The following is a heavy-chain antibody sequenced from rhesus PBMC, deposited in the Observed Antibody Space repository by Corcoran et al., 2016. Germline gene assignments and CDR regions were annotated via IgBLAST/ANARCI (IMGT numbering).Heavy chain of an antibody. Sequence: QVQLQESGPGLVKPSETLSLTCAVSGGSISDDYYWSWIRQPPGKGLEWIGVIYGSGGGTNYNPSLKNRVTISIDTSKNQFSLKWSSVTAADTAVYYCARSDQYCTSTTCYAAGGDAFDFWGQGLRVTVSS. J-gene: IGHJ3*01. D-gene: IGHD2-2*01. CDR1: GGSISDDYY. CDR3: ARSDQYCTSTTCYAAGGDAFDF. CDR2: IYGSGGGT. V-gene: IGHV4-106*01.